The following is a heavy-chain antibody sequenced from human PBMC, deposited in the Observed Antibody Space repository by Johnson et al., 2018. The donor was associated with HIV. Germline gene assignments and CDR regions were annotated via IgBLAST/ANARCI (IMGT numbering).Heavy chain of an antibody. Sequence: QVQLVESGGGVVQPGGSLRLSCAASGFTFSSYGMHWVRQAPGKGLEWVAFIRYDGSNKYYADSVKGRFTISRDNSKNTLYLQMNSLRAEDTAVYYCAKDHEWFGEFVDAFDIWGQGTMVTVSS. CDR2: IRYDGSNK. CDR3: AKDHEWFGEFVDAFDI. V-gene: IGHV3-30*02. CDR1: GFTFSSYG. J-gene: IGHJ3*02. D-gene: IGHD3-10*01.